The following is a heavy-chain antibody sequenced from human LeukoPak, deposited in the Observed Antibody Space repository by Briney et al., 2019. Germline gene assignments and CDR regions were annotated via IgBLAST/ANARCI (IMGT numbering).Heavy chain of an antibody. CDR3: AREGFDP. CDR1: GFTVSSYW. Sequence: PRGSLRLSCTVSGFTVSSYWMHWVRQAPGKGLEWVSGIRGNGVTTYYADSVKGRFTISRDISQNTVYLQMNSLRAEDTAVYYCAREGFDPWGQGTLVTVSS. CDR2: IRGNGVTT. J-gene: IGHJ5*02. V-gene: IGHV3-53*05.